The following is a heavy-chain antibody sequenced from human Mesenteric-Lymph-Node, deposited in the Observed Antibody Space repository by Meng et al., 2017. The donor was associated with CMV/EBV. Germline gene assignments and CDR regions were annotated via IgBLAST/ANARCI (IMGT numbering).Heavy chain of an antibody. J-gene: IGHJ4*02. CDR2: INWNGGST. Sequence: SGFTFEDYGMSWVRQAPGKGLEWVSGINWNGGSTSYADSVKGRFTISRDNVKNSLYLQMNSLRAEDTALYYCARDRRDGSGSYYSDYWGQGTLVTVSS. D-gene: IGHD3-10*01. V-gene: IGHV3-20*03. CDR1: GFTFEDYG. CDR3: ARDRRDGSGSYYSDY.